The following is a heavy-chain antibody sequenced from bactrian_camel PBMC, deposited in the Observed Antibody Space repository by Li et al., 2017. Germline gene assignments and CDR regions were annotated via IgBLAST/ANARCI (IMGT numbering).Heavy chain of an antibody. CDR2: LDSDGIA. CDR1: GYLYSAYC. J-gene: IGHJ4*01. CDR3: ATVFRDLFFTDNYGPYRRPFNY. D-gene: IGHD3*01. Sequence: HVQLVESGGGTVPAGGSLKLSCVASGYLYSAYCMGWFRQAPGKRREWVAGLDSDGIASYADSVKGRFTISRDNAKKTVYLQMNSLKPTDTAVYHCATVFRDLFFTDNYGPYRRPFNYWGQGTQVTVS. V-gene: IGHV3S53*01.